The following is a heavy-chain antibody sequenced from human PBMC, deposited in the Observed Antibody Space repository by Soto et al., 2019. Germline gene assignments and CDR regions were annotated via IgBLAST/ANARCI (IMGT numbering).Heavy chain of an antibody. D-gene: IGHD1-1*01. CDR1: GFTFSSYW. J-gene: IGHJ3*02. Sequence: EVQLVESGGGLVQPGGSLRLSCAASGFTFSSYWMHWVRQAPGKGLVWVSRINSDGSSTSYADSVKGRFTISRDNAKNTLDLQRNSLRAEATAVYYCGRVLLERPYDAFDIWGHGTMVTFSS. V-gene: IGHV3-74*01. CDR3: GRVLLERPYDAFDI. CDR2: INSDGSST.